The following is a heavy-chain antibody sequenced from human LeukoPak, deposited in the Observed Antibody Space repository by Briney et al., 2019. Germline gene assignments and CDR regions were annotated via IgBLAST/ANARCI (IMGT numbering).Heavy chain of an antibody. CDR2: ISSSSSYI. CDR1: GFTFSSYS. J-gene: IGHJ6*03. Sequence: PGGSLRLSCAASGFTFSSYSMNWVRQAPGKGLEWVSSISSSSSYIYYADSVKGRFTISRDNSKNTLYLQMNSLRAEDTAVYYCAKSPNVFYDKNSYYMDVWGKGTTVTISS. D-gene: IGHD3-22*01. V-gene: IGHV3-21*04. CDR3: AKSPNVFYDKNSYYMDV.